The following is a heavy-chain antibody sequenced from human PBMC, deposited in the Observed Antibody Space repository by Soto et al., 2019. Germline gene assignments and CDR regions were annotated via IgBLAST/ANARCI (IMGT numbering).Heavy chain of an antibody. Sequence: SETLSLTCTVSGGSISSYYWSWIRQPPGKGLEWIGYIYYSGSTNYNPSLKSRVTISVDTSKNQFSLKLSSVTAADTAVYYCARGAANNGDYFFDYWAQGPLATVSS. CDR2: IYYSGST. D-gene: IGHD4-17*01. V-gene: IGHV4-59*01. CDR3: ARGAANNGDYFFDY. CDR1: GGSISSYY. J-gene: IGHJ4*02.